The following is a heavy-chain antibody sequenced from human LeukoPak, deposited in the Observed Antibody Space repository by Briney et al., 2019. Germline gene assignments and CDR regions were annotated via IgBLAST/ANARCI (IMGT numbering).Heavy chain of an antibody. CDR1: GGSISSYY. V-gene: IGHV4-59*01. CDR2: IYYSGST. D-gene: IGHD3-9*01. Sequence: SETLSLTCTVSGGSISSYYWSWIRQPPGKGLEWIGYIYYSGSTNYNPSLKSRVTISVDTSKNQFSLKLSSVTAADTAVYYCARASHGARYFDWSKHFDIWGQGTMVTVSS. J-gene: IGHJ3*02. CDR3: ARASHGARYFDWSKHFDI.